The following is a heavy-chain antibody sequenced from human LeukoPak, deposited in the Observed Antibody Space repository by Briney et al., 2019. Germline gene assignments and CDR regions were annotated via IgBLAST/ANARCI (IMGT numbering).Heavy chain of an antibody. J-gene: IGHJ4*02. D-gene: IGHD3-22*01. Sequence: GGSLRLSCAAPGFTFSNYGMTWLRQTPAKGLEWVSAISGSGETTYYSDSVKGRFTISRDNSKNTLFLQMNSLRVEDAAVYYCAKTDGYFDQWGQGTLVAVSS. V-gene: IGHV3-23*01. CDR3: AKTDGYFDQ. CDR2: ISGSGETT. CDR1: GFTFSNYG.